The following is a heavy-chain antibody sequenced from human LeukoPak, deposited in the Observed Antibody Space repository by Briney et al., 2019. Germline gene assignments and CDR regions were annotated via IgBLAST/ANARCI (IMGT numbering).Heavy chain of an antibody. CDR3: ARVKSYYDSSGYGY. Sequence: ASVKVSCKASGGTFSSYAISWVRQAPGQGLEWMGWINTNTGNPTYAQGLTGRFVFSLDTSVSTAYLQISSLKAEDTAVYYCARVKSYYDSSGYGYWGQGTLVTVSS. V-gene: IGHV7-4-1*02. CDR1: GGTFSSYA. D-gene: IGHD3-22*01. CDR2: INTNTGNP. J-gene: IGHJ4*02.